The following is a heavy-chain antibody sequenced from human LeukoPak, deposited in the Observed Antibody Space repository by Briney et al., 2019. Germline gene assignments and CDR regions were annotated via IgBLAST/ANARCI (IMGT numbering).Heavy chain of an antibody. J-gene: IGHJ3*02. Sequence: ETLSLTCTVSGGSISSSSYYWGWIRQAPGKGLEWVSSISSSSSYIYYADSVKGRFTISRDNAKHSLYLQMNSLRAEDTAVYYCARVETRGRAFDIWGQGTMVTVSS. CDR3: ARVETRGRAFDI. CDR1: GGSISSSS. V-gene: IGHV3-21*01. D-gene: IGHD3-10*01. CDR2: ISSSSSYI.